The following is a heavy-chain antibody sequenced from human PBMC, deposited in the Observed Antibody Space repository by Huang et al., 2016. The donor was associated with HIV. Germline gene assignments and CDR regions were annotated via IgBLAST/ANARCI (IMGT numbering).Heavy chain of an antibody. J-gene: IGHJ5*02. Sequence: EMQLLESGGGLVQPGGSLRLSCAASAFTFRSYAMTWVGQAPGKGREWGSRPSVSGGNTYYADSVKGRFTISRDKSKNTLYLQMNSLRAEDTAVYYCAKVASGYDFSARGSDWFDPWGQGTLVSVSS. V-gene: IGHV3-23*01. CDR2: PSVSGGNT. D-gene: IGHD5-12*01. CDR3: AKVASGYDFSARGSDWFDP. CDR1: AFTFRSYA.